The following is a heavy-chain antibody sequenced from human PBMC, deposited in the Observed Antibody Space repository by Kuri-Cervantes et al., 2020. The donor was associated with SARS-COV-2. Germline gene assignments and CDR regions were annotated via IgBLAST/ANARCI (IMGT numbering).Heavy chain of an antibody. Sequence: GGCLRLPCAASGFTFSSYSMNWVRQAPGKGLEWVSSISSSSSYIYYADSVKGRFTISRDNSKNTLYLQMNSLRAEDAALYYCAKDSLRRPFYYYYYYMDVWGKGTTVTVSS. J-gene: IGHJ6*03. V-gene: IGHV3-21*01. CDR2: ISSSSSYI. D-gene: IGHD4-17*01. CDR3: AKDSLRRPFYYYYYYMDV. CDR1: GFTFSSYS.